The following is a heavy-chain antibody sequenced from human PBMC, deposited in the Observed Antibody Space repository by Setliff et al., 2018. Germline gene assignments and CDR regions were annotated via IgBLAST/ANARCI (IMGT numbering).Heavy chain of an antibody. CDR1: GYTFTNYG. V-gene: IGHV7-4-1*02. CDR3: ARASRFGTAIYKGDYYMDV. CDR2: INTHTGNP. J-gene: IGHJ6*03. D-gene: IGHD2-21*02. Sequence: GASVKVSCKASGYTFTNYGMSWVRQAPGQGLEWMGWINTHTGNPTYAQGFTGRFVFSLDTSVSTAYLQISSLKAEDTAVYYCARASRFGTAIYKGDYYMDVWGNGTTVTVSS.